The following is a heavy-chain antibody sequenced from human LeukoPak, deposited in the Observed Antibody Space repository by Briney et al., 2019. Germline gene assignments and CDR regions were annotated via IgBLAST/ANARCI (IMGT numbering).Heavy chain of an antibody. V-gene: IGHV4-61*08. Sequence: SETLSLTCTVSGGSISSGGYYWSWIRQHPGKGLEWIGYIYYSGSTNYNPSLKSRVTISVDRSKNQFSPKLSSVTAADTAVYYCARDGSPIEVRGARGAFDIWGQGTMVTVSS. J-gene: IGHJ3*02. CDR1: GGSISSGGYY. CDR2: IYYSGST. D-gene: IGHD3-10*01. CDR3: ARDGSPIEVRGARGAFDI.